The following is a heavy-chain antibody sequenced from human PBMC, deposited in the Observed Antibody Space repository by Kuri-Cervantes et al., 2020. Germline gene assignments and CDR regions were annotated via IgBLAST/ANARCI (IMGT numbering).Heavy chain of an antibody. CDR2: IDCDDDK. CDR3: SRTYGDFDY. CDR1: GFSLSTSGVG. D-gene: IGHD4-17*01. Sequence: SGPTLLNHTHTLTLTCTFSGFSLSTSGVGVGWIRQPPGKALEWLARIDCDDDKFYCTYLQTKLTISKDTSKSQVVLRMTNMDPGDTATYYCSRTYGDFDYWGQGTLVTVSS. V-gene: IGHV2-70*04. J-gene: IGHJ4*02.